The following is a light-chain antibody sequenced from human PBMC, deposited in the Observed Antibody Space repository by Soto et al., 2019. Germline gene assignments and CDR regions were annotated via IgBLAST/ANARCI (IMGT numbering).Light chain of an antibody. CDR2: DAS. CDR1: QSVSSY. CDR3: QQRSNWPL. Sequence: EIVLTQSPATLSLSPGERATLSCRASQSVSSYLAWYQQKPGQAPRLLIYDASNRATGIPARFSGSGSGTAFTLTISSLAPEDFAVYYCQQRSNWPLFGGGTKVEIK. J-gene: IGKJ4*01. V-gene: IGKV3-11*01.